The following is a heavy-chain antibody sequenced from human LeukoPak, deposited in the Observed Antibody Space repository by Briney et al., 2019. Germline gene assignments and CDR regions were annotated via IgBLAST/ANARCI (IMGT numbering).Heavy chain of an antibody. CDR1: GYTFTSYG. Sequence: GASVKVSCKASGYTFTSYGISRVRQAPGQGLEWMGWISAYNGNTNYAQKLQGRVTMTTDTSTSTAHMELRSLRSDDTAVYYCARDRVYDSSGSPRPFDYWGQGTLVTVSS. CDR2: ISAYNGNT. V-gene: IGHV1-18*01. D-gene: IGHD3-22*01. J-gene: IGHJ4*02. CDR3: ARDRVYDSSGSPRPFDY.